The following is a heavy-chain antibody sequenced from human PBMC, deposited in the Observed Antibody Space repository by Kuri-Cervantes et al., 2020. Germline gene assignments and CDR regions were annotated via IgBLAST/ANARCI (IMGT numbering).Heavy chain of an antibody. CDR2: IYTSGST. J-gene: IGHJ2*01. CDR3: ARHGPDVIVGATIHWYFDL. Sequence: SETLSLTCTVSGGSISSGSYYWSWIRQPAGKGLEWIGRIYTSGSTNYNPSLKSRVTISVDTSKNQLSLKLSSATAADTAVYYCARHGPDVIVGATIHWYFDLWGRGTLVTVSS. V-gene: IGHV4-61*02. D-gene: IGHD1-26*01. CDR1: GGSISSGSYY.